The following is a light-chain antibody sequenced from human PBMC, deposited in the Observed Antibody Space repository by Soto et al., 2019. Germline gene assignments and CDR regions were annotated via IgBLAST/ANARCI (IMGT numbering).Light chain of an antibody. V-gene: IGLV2-8*01. CDR1: SSDVGGYNY. CDR3: TSYAATYIVL. CDR2: EVS. J-gene: IGLJ2*01. Sequence: QSALTQPPSASGAPGQSVTISCTGTSSDVGGYNYVSWFQQHPGRAPKLMIYEVSKRPSGVPDRFSGSKSGNPASLTVSGLQAEDEADYFCTSYAATYIVLVGRGTKLTVL.